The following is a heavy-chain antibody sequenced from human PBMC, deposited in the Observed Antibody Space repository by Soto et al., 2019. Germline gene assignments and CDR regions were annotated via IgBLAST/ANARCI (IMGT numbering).Heavy chain of an antibody. CDR2: IYYSGST. D-gene: IGHD3-3*01. CDR1: GGSISSSSYY. V-gene: IGHV4-39*01. CDR3: ARRCAGHYDWWSGYYKRGPFYYYGMDV. Sequence: PSETLSLTCTVSGGSISSSSYYWGWIRQPPGKGLEWIGSIYYSGSTYYNPSLKSRVTISVDTSKNQFSLKLSSVTAADTAVYYCARRCAGHYDWWSGYYKRGPFYYYGMDVWGQGTTVT. J-gene: IGHJ6*02.